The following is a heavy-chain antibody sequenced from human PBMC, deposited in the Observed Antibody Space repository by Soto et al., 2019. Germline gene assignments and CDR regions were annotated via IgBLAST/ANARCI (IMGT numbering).Heavy chain of an antibody. D-gene: IGHD2-15*01. CDR1: GFTFSSYW. Sequence: GGSLRLSCAASGFTFSSYWMHWVRQAPGKGLVRVSRINSDGSSTSYADSVKGRFTISRDNAKNTLYLQMNSLRAEDTAVYYCARDQGYCSGGSCYVAGYWGQGTLVTVSS. J-gene: IGHJ4*02. CDR3: ARDQGYCSGGSCYVAGY. V-gene: IGHV3-74*01. CDR2: INSDGSST.